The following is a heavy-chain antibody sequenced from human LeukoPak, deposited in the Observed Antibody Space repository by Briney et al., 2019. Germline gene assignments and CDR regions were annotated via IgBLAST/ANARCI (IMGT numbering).Heavy chain of an antibody. V-gene: IGHV4-61*01. CDR1: GGSISSGSYY. CDR3: ARVTGYIVEDYFDY. Sequence: TSETLSLTCTVSGGSISSGSYYWSWIRQPPGKGLEWIGYIYYSGSTNYNPSLKSRVTISVDTSKNQFSLRLSSVTAADTAVYYCARVTGYIVEDYFDYWGQGTLVTVSS. CDR2: IYYSGST. J-gene: IGHJ4*02. D-gene: IGHD3-22*01.